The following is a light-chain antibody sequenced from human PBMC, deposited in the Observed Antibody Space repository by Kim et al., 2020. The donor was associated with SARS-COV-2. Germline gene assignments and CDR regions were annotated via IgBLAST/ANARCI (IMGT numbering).Light chain of an antibody. J-gene: IGKJ5*01. Sequence: GDRVTITCRASQSFRSWLAWYQRKPGRVPKLLIYKTSILESGVPSRFGGSGSVTEFTLTISSLQPDDFATYYCQQYNKVPITFGQGTRLEIK. V-gene: IGKV1-5*03. CDR3: QQYNKVPIT. CDR2: KTS. CDR1: QSFRSW.